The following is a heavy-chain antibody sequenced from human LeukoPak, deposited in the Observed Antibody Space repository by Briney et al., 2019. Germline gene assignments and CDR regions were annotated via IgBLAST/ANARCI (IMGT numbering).Heavy chain of an antibody. CDR3: ARGGYCGGDCYFYY. J-gene: IGHJ4*02. Sequence: SETLSLTCSVSDDSITMYYWTWIRQPPGKGLEWIGYIYYSGSTNYNPSLKSRVTISVDTSKNQFSLKLSSVTAADTAVYYCARGGYCGGDCYFYYWGQGALVTVSS. CDR1: DDSITMYY. V-gene: IGHV4-59*08. D-gene: IGHD2-21*02. CDR2: IYYSGST.